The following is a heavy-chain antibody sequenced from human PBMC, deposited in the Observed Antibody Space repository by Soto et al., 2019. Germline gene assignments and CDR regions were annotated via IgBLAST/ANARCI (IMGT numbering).Heavy chain of an antibody. V-gene: IGHV1-18*01. D-gene: IGHD3-9*01. Sequence: GASVKVSCKASGYTFTSYGISWVRQAPGQGLEWMGWIIPNSGRTNYAQKFQGRVTMTADTSTSTAYMELSSLRSEDTAVYYCARDGVYDILTGYYPQDYVMDVWGQGTTVTVSS. CDR3: ARDGVYDILTGYYPQDYVMDV. J-gene: IGHJ6*02. CDR1: GYTFTSYG. CDR2: IIPNSGRT.